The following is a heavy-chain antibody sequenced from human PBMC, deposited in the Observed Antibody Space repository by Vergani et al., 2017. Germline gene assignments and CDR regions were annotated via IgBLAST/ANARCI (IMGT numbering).Heavy chain of an antibody. CDR3: ERAYDFWSGYTVDYYYIDG. J-gene: IGHJ6*03. D-gene: IGHD3-3*01. Sequence: QVQLVQSGAEVKKPGSSVKVSCKASGGTFSSYAISWVRQAPGQGLEWMGGIIPIFGTANYAQKFQGRVTITADESTSTAYMELSSLRSEDTSVYYCERAYDFWSGYTVDYYYIDGGGKGTTVTVSS. V-gene: IGHV1-69*01. CDR1: GGTFSSYA. CDR2: IIPIFGTA.